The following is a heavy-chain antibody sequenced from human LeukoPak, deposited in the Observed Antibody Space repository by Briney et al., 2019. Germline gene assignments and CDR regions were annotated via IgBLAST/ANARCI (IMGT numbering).Heavy chain of an antibody. CDR1: GYTFTSYG. Sequence: ASVKVSCKASGYTFTSYGISWVRQAPGQGLEWVGWISAYNGNTNYAQKLQGRVTMTTDTSTSTAYMELRSLRSDDTAVYYCARAPRLLWFGELPRDYWGQGTLVTVSS. CDR2: ISAYNGNT. V-gene: IGHV1-18*04. D-gene: IGHD3-10*01. CDR3: ARAPRLLWFGELPRDY. J-gene: IGHJ4*02.